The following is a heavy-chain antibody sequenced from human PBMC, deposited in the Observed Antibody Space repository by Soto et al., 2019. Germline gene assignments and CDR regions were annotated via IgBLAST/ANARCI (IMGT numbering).Heavy chain of an antibody. D-gene: IGHD3-10*01. Sequence: GGSLRLSCAASGFTFRTFGMNWVRQALGKRPEWVSYISSDSSTINYADSVKGRFTISRDNAKNSLYLQMNSLRAEDTAMYYCARDLGMVRRDLYLDYWGQGAVVTVSS. CDR1: GFTFRTFG. V-gene: IGHV3-48*01. CDR3: ARDLGMVRRDLYLDY. J-gene: IGHJ4*02. CDR2: ISSDSSTI.